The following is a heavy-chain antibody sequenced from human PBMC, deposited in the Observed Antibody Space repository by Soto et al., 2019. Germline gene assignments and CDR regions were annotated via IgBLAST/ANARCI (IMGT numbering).Heavy chain of an antibody. J-gene: IGHJ6*02. CDR2: ISYDGSNK. CDR3: ARVHYCISTSCYAGGGMEV. V-gene: IGHV3-30-3*01. Sequence: PGGSLRLSCAASGFTFSSYAMHWVRQAPGKGLEWVAVISYDGSNKYYADSVKGRFTISRDNSKNTLYLQMNSLRAEDTAVYYCARVHYCISTSCYAGGGMEVWGQGTTVTVSS. D-gene: IGHD2-2*01. CDR1: GFTFSSYA.